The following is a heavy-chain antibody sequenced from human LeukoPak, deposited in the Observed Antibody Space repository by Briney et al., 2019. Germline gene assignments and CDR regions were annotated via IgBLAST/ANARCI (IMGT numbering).Heavy chain of an antibody. CDR2: ISYDGSNK. Sequence: GGSLRLSCAASGFTFSSYGMHWVRQAPGKGLEWVAVISYDGSNKYYADSVKGRFTISRDNSKNTLYLQMNSLRAEDTAVYYCAKILRFLEWTDAFDIWGQGTMVTVSS. J-gene: IGHJ3*02. D-gene: IGHD3-3*01. CDR1: GFTFSSYG. CDR3: AKILRFLEWTDAFDI. V-gene: IGHV3-30*18.